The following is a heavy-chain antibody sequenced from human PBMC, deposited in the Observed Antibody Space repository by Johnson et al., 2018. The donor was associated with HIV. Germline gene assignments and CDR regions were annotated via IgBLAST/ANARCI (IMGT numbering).Heavy chain of an antibody. CDR1: GFTLSYYG. Sequence: QVQLVESGGGVVQPGRSLRLSCAASGFTLSYYGVHWVRQAPGKGLEWVAVISNDGSNKQYVESVKGRFTISRDNSKKRVNLQMNSLRAEDTAVDYCAREGYYSADAFDIWCQGTMVTVSS. D-gene: IGHD3-22*01. CDR3: AREGYYSADAFDI. CDR2: ISNDGSNK. J-gene: IGHJ3*02. V-gene: IGHV3-30*03.